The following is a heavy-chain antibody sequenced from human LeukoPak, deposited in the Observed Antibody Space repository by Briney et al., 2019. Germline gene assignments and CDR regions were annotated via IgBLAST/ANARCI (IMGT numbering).Heavy chain of an antibody. J-gene: IGHJ4*02. CDR2: IEKDGINN. Sequence: GGSLRLSCAASGFTFDDYAMHWVRQAPGKGLEWVAFIEKDGINNFYVDSVKGRFIISRDNSKNTLYLQMNSLRREDTAMYYCVKDMSKTISRTTPLQFFDFWGQGTLVTVSS. CDR1: GFTFDDYA. D-gene: IGHD4-11*01. CDR3: VKDMSKTISRTTPLQFFDF. V-gene: IGHV3-30*02.